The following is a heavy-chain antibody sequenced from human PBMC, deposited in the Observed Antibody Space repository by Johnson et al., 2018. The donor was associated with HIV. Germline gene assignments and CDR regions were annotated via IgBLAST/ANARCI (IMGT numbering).Heavy chain of an antibody. D-gene: IGHD3-22*01. J-gene: IGHJ3*01. Sequence: VQLVESGGGLVQPGGSLRLSCAASGFTFSSYAMSWVRQSPGKGLEWVSAVSGSGTGTYYADSVKGRVTISRDHSKSTLFLQMNSLRAEDTAVYYCAKARRAYDSRGYYYAYDAFDLWGQGTMVTVSS. V-gene: IGHV3-23*04. CDR3: AKARRAYDSRGYYYAYDAFDL. CDR1: GFTFSSYA. CDR2: VSGSGTGT.